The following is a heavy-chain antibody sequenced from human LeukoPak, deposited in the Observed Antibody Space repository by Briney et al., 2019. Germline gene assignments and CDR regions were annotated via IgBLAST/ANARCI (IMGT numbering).Heavy chain of an antibody. CDR2: IYYSGST. Sequence: SETLSLTCTVSGGSISSYYWSWIRQPPGKGLEWIGYIYYSGSTNYNPSLKSRVTISVDTSKNQFSLKLSSMTAADTTVYYCARGRSYDFWSGHFYMDVWGKGTTVTVSS. D-gene: IGHD3-3*01. CDR3: ARGRSYDFWSGHFYMDV. J-gene: IGHJ6*03. CDR1: GGSISSYY. V-gene: IGHV4-59*01.